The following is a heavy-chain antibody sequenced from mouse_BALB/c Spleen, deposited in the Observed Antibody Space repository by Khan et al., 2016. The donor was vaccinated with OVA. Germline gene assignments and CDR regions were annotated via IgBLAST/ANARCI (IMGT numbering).Heavy chain of an antibody. CDR3: ARRGFDGLFDD. Sequence: QIQLVQSGAELAKPGASVKMSCTASGYTFTTYWIHSIKQRPGQGLEWIGYINPSTGYTEYNKNFKGKATLTADDSSSTAYMQLNSLTSADSAVYYCARRGFDGLFDDWGEGTLVTVSA. CDR2: INPSTGYT. CDR1: GYTFTTYW. J-gene: IGHJ3*01. V-gene: IGHV1-7*01. D-gene: IGHD2-3*01.